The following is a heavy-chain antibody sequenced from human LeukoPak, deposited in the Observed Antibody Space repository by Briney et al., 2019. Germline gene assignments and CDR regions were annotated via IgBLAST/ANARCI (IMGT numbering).Heavy chain of an antibody. CDR3: ARDRLGVEMSAINRFDY. V-gene: IGHV3-21*01. D-gene: IGHD5/OR15-5a*01. J-gene: IGHJ4*02. CDR2: ISTGSSYI. CDR1: GFTFSSYT. Sequence: GGSLRLSCAASGFTFSSYTMNWVRQAPGKGLEWVSSISTGSSYIYYANSVKGRFTISRDNAKNSLYLQMNSLRAEDTAVYYCARDRLGVEMSAINRFDYWGQGTLVAVSS.